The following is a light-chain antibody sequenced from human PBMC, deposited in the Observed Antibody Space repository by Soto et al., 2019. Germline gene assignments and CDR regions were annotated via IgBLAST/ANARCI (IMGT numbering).Light chain of an antibody. CDR3: HQYGSSPPWT. J-gene: IGKJ1*01. V-gene: IGKV3D-20*01. CDR1: QSVTSNY. Sequence: EVGLTQSPATLSLAPGERATLACVASQSVTSNYLAWYQQKPRLAPRLLIYDASIRAAGIPDRVSGSGSGTDFTLTISRLEPEDFAVYYCHQYGSSPPWTFGQGTKVEIK. CDR2: DAS.